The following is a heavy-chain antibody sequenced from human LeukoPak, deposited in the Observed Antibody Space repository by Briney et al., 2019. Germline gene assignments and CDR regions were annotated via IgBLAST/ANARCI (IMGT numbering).Heavy chain of an antibody. CDR1: GGSISSYY. Sequence: PSETLSLTCTVSGGSISSYYWSWIRQPPGKGLEWIWHIYYSGSTNYNPSLKSRVTISVDTSKNQFSLTLSSVTAADTAVYYCARASPLNYDILTGYVYYFDYWGQGTLVTVSS. V-gene: IGHV4-59*01. D-gene: IGHD3-9*01. CDR2: IYYSGST. CDR3: ARASPLNYDILTGYVYYFDY. J-gene: IGHJ4*02.